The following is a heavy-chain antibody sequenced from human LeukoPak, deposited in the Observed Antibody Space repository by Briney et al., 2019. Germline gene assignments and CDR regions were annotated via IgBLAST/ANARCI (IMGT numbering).Heavy chain of an antibody. J-gene: IGHJ4*02. D-gene: IGHD4-17*01. CDR3: ARGLVTVTSPSDY. Sequence: SVKVSCKASGGTFSSDAISWVRQAPGQGLEWMGGIIPIFGTANYAQKFQGRVTITADESTSTAYMELSSLRSEDTAVYYCARGLVTVTSPSDYWGQGTLFNVSS. V-gene: IGHV1-69*01. CDR1: GGTFSSDA. CDR2: IIPIFGTA.